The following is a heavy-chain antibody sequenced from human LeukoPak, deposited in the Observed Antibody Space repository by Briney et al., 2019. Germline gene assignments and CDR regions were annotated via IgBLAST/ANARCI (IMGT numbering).Heavy chain of an antibody. CDR2: IYTSGST. V-gene: IGHV4-39*07. CDR1: GGSISSSSYY. CDR3: ARDDYDILTGYHLDY. D-gene: IGHD3-9*01. J-gene: IGHJ4*02. Sequence: DPSETLSLTCTVSGGSISSSSYYWGWIRQPPGKGLEWIGRIYTSGSTNYNPSLKSRVTMSVDTSKNQFSLKLSSVTAADTAVYYCARDDYDILTGYHLDYWGQGTLVAVSS.